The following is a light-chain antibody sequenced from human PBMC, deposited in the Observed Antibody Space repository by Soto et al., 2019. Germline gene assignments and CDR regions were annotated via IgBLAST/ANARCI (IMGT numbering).Light chain of an antibody. Sequence: QSALTQPASVSGSPGQSITISCTGTSSDVGSYNLVSWYQHHPGKAPKLMIYEVSKRPSGVSNRVSGYKSGNTASLTIPGLQAVDAADYYCCSYAGRPTSPYVFGPGTKVTAL. CDR1: SSDVGSYNL. J-gene: IGLJ1*01. CDR3: CSYAGRPTSPYV. V-gene: IGLV2-23*02. CDR2: EVS.